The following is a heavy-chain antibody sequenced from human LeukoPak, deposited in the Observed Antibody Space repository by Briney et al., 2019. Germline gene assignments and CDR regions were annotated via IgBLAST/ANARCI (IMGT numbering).Heavy chain of an antibody. CDR2: FSGSGGDT. CDR1: GFTFSSYA. J-gene: IGHJ4*02. D-gene: IGHD3-16*01. CDR3: AKDAALYPFFFDY. V-gene: IGHV3-23*01. Sequence: GGSLRLSCAASGFTFSSYAMSWVRQAPGKGLEWVSAFSGSGGDTYYADSVKGRFTISRDNSKNTLYLQMDTLRAEDTAVYYCAKDAALYPFFFDYWGQGTLVTVSS.